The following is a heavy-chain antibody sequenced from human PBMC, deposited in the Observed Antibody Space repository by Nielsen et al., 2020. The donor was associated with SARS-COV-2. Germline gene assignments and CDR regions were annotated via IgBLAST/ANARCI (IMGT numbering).Heavy chain of an antibody. CDR1: GFTFSSYA. CDR2: ISYDGSNK. D-gene: IGHD3-16*01. J-gene: IGHJ4*02. V-gene: IGHV3-30-3*01. CDR3: ARDYRILKYVFDY. Sequence: LSLTCAASGFTFSSYAMHWVRQAPGKGLEWVAVISYDGSNKYYADSVKGRFTISRDNSKNTLYLQMNSLRAEDTAVYYCARDYRILKYVFDYWGQGTLVTVSS.